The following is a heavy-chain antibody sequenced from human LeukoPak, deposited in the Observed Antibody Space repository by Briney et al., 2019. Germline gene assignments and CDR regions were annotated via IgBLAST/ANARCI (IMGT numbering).Heavy chain of an antibody. Sequence: GGSLRLSCAASGFTFSSYWMHWVRQAPGKGLVWVSRIKSDGSTRYADSVKGRFTISRDNAKNTVSLQMNSLRAEDTGVYYCARAPSEIGGYYPEYFRHWGQGTLVTVSS. V-gene: IGHV3-74*01. CDR3: ARAPSEIGGYYPEYFRH. J-gene: IGHJ1*01. D-gene: IGHD3-22*01. CDR2: IKSDGST. CDR1: GFTFSSYW.